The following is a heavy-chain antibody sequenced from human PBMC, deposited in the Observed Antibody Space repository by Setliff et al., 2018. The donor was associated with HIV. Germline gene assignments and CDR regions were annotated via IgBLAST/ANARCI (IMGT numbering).Heavy chain of an antibody. Sequence: SETLSLACTVSGGSISSYYWTWIRQPAGKGLEWIGRIGPIYTSGSTKYNPSLESRVTMSVDTSKNQFSLRLYSVTAANTAVYYCASFDLSTTSSADWGQGALVTVSS. CDR3: ASFDLSTTSSAD. J-gene: IGHJ1*01. CDR1: GGSISSYY. V-gene: IGHV4-4*07. CDR2: IGPIYTSGST. D-gene: IGHD3-3*01.